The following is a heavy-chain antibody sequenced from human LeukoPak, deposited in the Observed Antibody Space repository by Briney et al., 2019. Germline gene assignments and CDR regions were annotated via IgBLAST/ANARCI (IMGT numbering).Heavy chain of an antibody. CDR3: ARQGSDSSGWYHHDYGMDV. Sequence: GESLKISCKGPGYSFTSYWIGWVRQMPGKGLEWMGIIYPGDSDTRYSPSFQGQVTISADKSISTAYLQWSSLKASDTAMYYCARQGSDSSGWYHHDYGMDVWGQGTTVTVSS. CDR1: GYSFTSYW. CDR2: IYPGDSDT. J-gene: IGHJ6*02. V-gene: IGHV5-51*01. D-gene: IGHD6-19*01.